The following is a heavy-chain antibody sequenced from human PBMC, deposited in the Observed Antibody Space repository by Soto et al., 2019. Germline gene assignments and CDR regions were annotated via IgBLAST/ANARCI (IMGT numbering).Heavy chain of an antibody. Sequence: SETLSLTCAVSGGSISSSNWWSWVRQPPGKGLEWIGEIYHSGGTNYNPSLKSRVTISVDKSKNQFSLKLSSVTAADTAVYYCARDKAEGDYYYYYGMDVWGQGTTVTVSS. CDR1: GGSISSSNW. D-gene: IGHD2-21*02. CDR2: IYHSGGT. CDR3: ARDKAEGDYYYYYGMDV. V-gene: IGHV4-4*02. J-gene: IGHJ6*02.